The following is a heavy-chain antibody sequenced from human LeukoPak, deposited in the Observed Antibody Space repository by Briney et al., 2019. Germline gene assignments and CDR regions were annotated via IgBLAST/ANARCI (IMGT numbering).Heavy chain of an antibody. CDR1: GGTFSSYT. D-gene: IGHD2-2*02. J-gene: IGHJ6*03. V-gene: IGHV1-69*13. CDR2: IIPIFGTA. CDR3: AGGRFYCSSTSCYTNYYYYMDV. Sequence: SVKVSCKASGGTFSSYTISWVRQAPGQGLEWMGGIIPIFGTANYAQKFQGRATITADESTSTAYMELSSLRSEDTAVYYCAGGRFYCSSTSCYTNYYYYMDVWGKGTTVTVSS.